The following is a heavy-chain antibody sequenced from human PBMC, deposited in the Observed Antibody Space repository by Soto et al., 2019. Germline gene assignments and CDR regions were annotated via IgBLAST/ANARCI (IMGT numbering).Heavy chain of an antibody. J-gene: IGHJ4*02. CDR2: IKQDGSEK. CDR3: ARVTDYCVSSGYFDY. V-gene: IGHV3-7*01. Sequence: EVQLVESGGGLVQPGGSLRLSCAASGFTFSSYWMSWVRQAPGKGLEWVANIKQDGSEKYYVDSVKGRFTISRDNAKNSLNLQMNSLSAEDTAVYYCARVTDYCVSSGYFDYWGQGTLVTVSS. D-gene: IGHD3-22*01. CDR1: GFTFSSYW.